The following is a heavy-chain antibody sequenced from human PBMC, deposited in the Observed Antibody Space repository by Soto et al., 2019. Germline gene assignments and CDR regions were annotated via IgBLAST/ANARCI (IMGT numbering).Heavy chain of an antibody. CDR3: ARDHIVVVTAIPEFMDV. J-gene: IGHJ6*02. Sequence: QVQLVQSGAEVKKPGASVKVSCKASGYTFTGYYMHWVRQAPGKGLEWMGWINPNSGGTNYAQKFQGRVTMTRDTSISTAYMELSRLRSDDTAVYYCARDHIVVVTAIPEFMDVWGQGTTVTVSS. D-gene: IGHD2-21*02. V-gene: IGHV1-2*02. CDR1: GYTFTGYY. CDR2: INPNSGGT.